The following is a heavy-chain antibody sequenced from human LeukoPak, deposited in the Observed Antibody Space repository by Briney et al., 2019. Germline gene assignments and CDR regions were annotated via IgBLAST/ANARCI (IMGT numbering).Heavy chain of an antibody. J-gene: IGHJ4*02. V-gene: IGHV1-2*06. CDR3: ARLIYRYSGSPLDY. D-gene: IGHD1-26*01. Sequence: ASVKVSCKASGYTFTGYYIHWVRQAPGQGLEWMGRINPNSGGTNYAQKFQGRVTMTRDTSISTAYMELSRLRSDDTAVYYCARLIYRYSGSPLDYWGQGTLVTVSS. CDR2: INPNSGGT. CDR1: GYTFTGYY.